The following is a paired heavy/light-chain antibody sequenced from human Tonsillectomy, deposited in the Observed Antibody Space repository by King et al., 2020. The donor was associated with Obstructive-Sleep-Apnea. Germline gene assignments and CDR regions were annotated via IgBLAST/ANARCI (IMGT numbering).Light chain of an antibody. V-gene: IGKV1-5*03. CDR2: KTS. J-gene: IGKJ1*01. CDR1: QSISSR. CDR3: QHCDTYSRT. Sequence: DIQMTQSPSTLSASVGDRVTITCRASQSISSRLAWYQQKPGKAPKLLIYKTSSLESGVPSRFSGSGSGTDFTLTINSLQSDDFATYYCQHCDTYSRTFGQGTKVEVK.
Heavy chain of an antibody. CDR1: GYTLTELS. D-gene: IGHD3-22*01. V-gene: IGHV1-24*01. CDR3: ATAQDRNYDLDQDWFDP. Sequence: QVQLVQSGAEVKKPGASVKVSCTVSGYTLTELSIHWVRQAPGKGLEWMGGFDPEHGESIYAQKFQGRVTMTEDTSTDTAYMELSSLRSEDTAVYYCATAQDRNYDLDQDWFDPWGQGTLVTVSS. CDR2: FDPEHGES. J-gene: IGHJ5*02.